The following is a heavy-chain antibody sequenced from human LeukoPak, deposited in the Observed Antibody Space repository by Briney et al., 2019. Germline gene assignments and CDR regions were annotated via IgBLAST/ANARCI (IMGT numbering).Heavy chain of an antibody. V-gene: IGHV1-2*06. CDR1: GYTFTGYY. J-gene: IGHJ3*02. CDR2: ISPSSGGT. Sequence: ASVKVSCKASGYTFTGYYMHWVRQAPGQGLEWMGRISPSSGGTNYAQKFQGRVTMTRDTSISTAYMELSRLRSDDTAVYYCASPYLGYCSGGSCYFDAFDIWGQGTMGTVSS. CDR3: ASPYLGYCSGGSCYFDAFDI. D-gene: IGHD2-15*01.